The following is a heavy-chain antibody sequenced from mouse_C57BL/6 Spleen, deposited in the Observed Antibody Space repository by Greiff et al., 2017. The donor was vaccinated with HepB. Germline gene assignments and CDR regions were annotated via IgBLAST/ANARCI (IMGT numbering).Heavy chain of an antibody. CDR3: ARRAEGDYFDY. J-gene: IGHJ2*01. CDR2: IYPGDGDT. V-gene: IGHV1-80*01. CDR1: GYAFSSYW. Sequence: QVQLQQSGAELVKPGASVKISCKASGYAFSSYWMNWVKQRPGKGLEWIGQIYPGDGDTNYNGKFKGKAKLTADKSSSTAYMQLSSLTSEDSAVYFCARRAEGDYFDYWGQGTTLTVSS.